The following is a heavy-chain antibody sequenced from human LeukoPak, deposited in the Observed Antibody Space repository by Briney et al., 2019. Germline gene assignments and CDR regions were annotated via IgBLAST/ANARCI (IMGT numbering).Heavy chain of an antibody. CDR2: IYPADSDT. V-gene: IGHV5-51*01. D-gene: IGHD6-19*01. CDR3: ATGYSSGWNGYYFDY. J-gene: IGHJ4*02. CDR1: GYSFTSYW. Sequence: PGESLKISCKASGYSFTSYWIGWVRQMPGKRLEWMGIIYPADSDTRYSPSFQGQVTISADKSITTAYLQWRSLKASDTAIYFCATGYSSGWNGYYFDYWGQGTPVTVSS.